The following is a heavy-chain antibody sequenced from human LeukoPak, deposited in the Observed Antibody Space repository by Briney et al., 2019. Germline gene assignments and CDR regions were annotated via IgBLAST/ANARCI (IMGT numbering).Heavy chain of an antibody. Sequence: GGSLRLSCAASGFTFSGYGMSWVRQAPGKGLKWVSAISGSGGSTYYADSVKGRITISRDNSKNALYLQMNSLRAEDTAVYYCAKGVGYCSGGSCQQFDYWGQGTLVTVSS. CDR1: GFTFSGYG. J-gene: IGHJ4*02. CDR2: ISGSGGST. D-gene: IGHD2-15*01. CDR3: AKGVGYCSGGSCQQFDY. V-gene: IGHV3-23*01.